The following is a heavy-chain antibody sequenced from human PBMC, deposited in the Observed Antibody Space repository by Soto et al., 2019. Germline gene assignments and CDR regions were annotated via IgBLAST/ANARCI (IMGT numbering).Heavy chain of an antibody. CDR3: ARDWKGAEGFDP. V-gene: IGHV1-18*01. D-gene: IGHD1-1*01. CDR2: IGADNGDT. J-gene: IGHJ5*02. Sequence: QVQLVQSGAEVKKPGASVKVSCKASGYTFSTDGFSWVRQAPGQGLEWMGWIGADNGDTNYAQNFQGRVTMTTDTSTTTSYMELRSLTSDDTAVYLCARDWKGAEGFDPWGQGTPVIVSS. CDR1: GYTFSTDG.